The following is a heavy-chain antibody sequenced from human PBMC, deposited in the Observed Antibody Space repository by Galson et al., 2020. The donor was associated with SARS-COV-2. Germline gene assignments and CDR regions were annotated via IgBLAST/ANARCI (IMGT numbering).Heavy chain of an antibody. CDR2: IYSGGGT. V-gene: IGHV3-66*01. CDR3: AGAHKDCTGDICNGDY. CDR1: ALTVSTNY. D-gene: IGHD2-8*02. J-gene: IGHJ4*02. Sequence: GGSLRLSCAASALTVSTNYMTWVRQAPGKGLEWVSLIYSGGGTYYADSVKGKFTISRDNSKNTLYLQMNSLSAEDTAVYYCAGAHKDCTGDICNGDYWGQGTLVTVSS.